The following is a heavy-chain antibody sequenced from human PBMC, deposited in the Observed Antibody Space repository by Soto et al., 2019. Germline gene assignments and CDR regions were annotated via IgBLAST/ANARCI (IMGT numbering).Heavy chain of an antibody. CDR3: ITASLVVAPV. Sequence: EVQLVESGGGLVKPGGSLRLSCAASGFTFSDAWLSWVRQAPGKGLEWVGRIKSKTDGGTTDYAAPVKGRFTISRDDSKNTLYLQLNILKTEDTAVYYCITASLVVAPVWGQGAMVTVSS. CDR2: IKSKTDGGTT. J-gene: IGHJ3*01. CDR1: GFTFSDAW. D-gene: IGHD3-22*01. V-gene: IGHV3-15*01.